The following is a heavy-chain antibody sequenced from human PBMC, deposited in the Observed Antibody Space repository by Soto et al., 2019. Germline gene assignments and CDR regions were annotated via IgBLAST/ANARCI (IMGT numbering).Heavy chain of an antibody. CDR1: GGSISSGGYY. Sequence: PSETLSLTCTVSGGSISSGGYYWSWIRQHPGKGLEWIGYIYYSGSTYYNPSLKSRVTISVDTSKNQFSLKLSSVTAADTAVYYCARESTRYSNYVIDYWGQGTLVTVSS. CDR2: IYYSGST. CDR3: ARESTRYSNYVIDY. J-gene: IGHJ4*02. V-gene: IGHV4-31*03. D-gene: IGHD4-4*01.